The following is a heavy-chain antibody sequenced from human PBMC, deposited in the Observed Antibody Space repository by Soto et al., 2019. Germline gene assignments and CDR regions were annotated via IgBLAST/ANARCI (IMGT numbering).Heavy chain of an antibody. CDR1: GGSFSGYY. V-gene: IGHV4-34*01. J-gene: IGHJ5*02. CDR2: INHSGST. D-gene: IGHD3-16*02. CDR3: ARSRSPLSFWFDP. Sequence: SETLSLTCAVYGGSFSGYYWSWIRQPPGKGLEWIGEINHSGSTNYNPSLKSRVTISVXXXKXXXXLKLXSVXAAXTAVYYCARSRSPLSFWFDPWGQGTLVTVSS.